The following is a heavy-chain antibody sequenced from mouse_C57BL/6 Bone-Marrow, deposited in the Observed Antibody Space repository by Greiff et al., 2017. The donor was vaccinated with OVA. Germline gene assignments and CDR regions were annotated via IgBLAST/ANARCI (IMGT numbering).Heavy chain of an antibody. CDR1: GFTFSDYG. J-gene: IGHJ4*01. V-gene: IGHV5-17*01. D-gene: IGHD1-1*01. CDR2: ISSGSSTI. CDR3: RAVVAPGAMDY. Sequence: EVKVVESGGGLVKPGGSLKLSCAASGFTFSDYGMHWVRQAPEKGLEWVAYISSGSSTIYYADTVKGRFTISRDNAKNTLFLQMTSLRSEDTAMYYCRAVVAPGAMDYWGQGTSVTVSS.